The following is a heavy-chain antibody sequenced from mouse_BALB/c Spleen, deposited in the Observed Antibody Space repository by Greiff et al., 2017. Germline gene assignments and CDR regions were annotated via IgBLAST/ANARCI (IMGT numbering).Heavy chain of an antibody. D-gene: IGHD1-2*01. V-gene: IGHV5-6*01. Sequence: EVMLVESGGDLVKPGGSLKLSCAASGFTFSSYGMSWVRQTPDKRLEWVATISSGGSYTYYPDSVKGRFTISRDNAKNTLYLQMSSLKSEDTAMYYCARESLITTATAWFADWGQGNLVTVSA. CDR3: ARESLITTATAWFAD. J-gene: IGHJ3*01. CDR1: GFTFSSYG. CDR2: ISSGGSYT.